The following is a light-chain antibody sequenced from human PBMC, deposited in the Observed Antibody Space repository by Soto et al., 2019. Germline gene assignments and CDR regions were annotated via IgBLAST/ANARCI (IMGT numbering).Light chain of an antibody. CDR2: VAS. CDR1: QGISRY. CDR3: QQFNSYPLT. J-gene: IGKJ5*01. Sequence: DIQLTQSPCSRSASTCGRGAITCRASQGISRYLAWYQQKPGKAPKLLIYVASTLQSGVPSRFSGSGSGTDFTLTISSLQPEDFATYYCQQFNSYPLTFGQGTRLEIK. V-gene: IGKV1-9*01.